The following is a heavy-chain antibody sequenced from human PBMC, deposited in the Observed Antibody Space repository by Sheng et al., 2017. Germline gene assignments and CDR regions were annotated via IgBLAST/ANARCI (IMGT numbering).Heavy chain of an antibody. CDR2: INHSGST. D-gene: IGHD2-8*01. CDR1: GGSFSGYY. Sequence: QVQLQQWGAGLLKPSETLSLTCAVYGGSFSGYYWSWIRQPPGKGLEWIGEINHSGSTNYNPSLKSRVTISVDTSKNQFSLKLSSVTAADTAVYYCARAVALGYCTNGVCGRYYFDYWGQGTLGHRSP. CDR3: ARAVALGYCTNGVCGRYYFDY. J-gene: IGHJ4*02. V-gene: IGHV4-34*01.